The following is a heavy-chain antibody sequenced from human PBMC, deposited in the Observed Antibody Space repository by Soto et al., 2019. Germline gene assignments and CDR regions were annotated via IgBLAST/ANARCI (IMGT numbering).Heavy chain of an antibody. V-gene: IGHV3-23*01. CDR3: AKGGATYDYVWGSYRYPDWYFDY. CDR2: ISGSGGST. D-gene: IGHD3-16*02. J-gene: IGHJ4*02. Sequence: GGSLRLSCAASGFTFSSYAMSWVRQAPGKGLEWVSAISGSGGSTYYADSVKGRFTISRDNSKNTLYLQMNSLRAEDTAVYYCAKGGATYDYVWGSYRYPDWYFDYWGQGTLVTVYS. CDR1: GFTFSSYA.